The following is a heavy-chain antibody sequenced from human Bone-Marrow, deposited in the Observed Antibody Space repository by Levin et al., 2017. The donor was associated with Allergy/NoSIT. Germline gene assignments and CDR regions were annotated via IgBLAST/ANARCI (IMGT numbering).Heavy chain of an antibody. CDR1: GASIGSSDYC. J-gene: IGHJ1*01. D-gene: IGHD2-15*01. CDR2: ICYGGSA. CDR3: AREDRYCSFGNCYSPR. V-gene: IGHV4-30-4*08. Sequence: PSETLSLTCTVSGASIGSSDYCWNWIRQPPGKGLDWIGYICYGGSAHYNPSLKSRLTISVDTSKNQVSLKMTSVTAADTAVYYCAREDRYCSFGNCYSPRWGQGTLVTVSS.